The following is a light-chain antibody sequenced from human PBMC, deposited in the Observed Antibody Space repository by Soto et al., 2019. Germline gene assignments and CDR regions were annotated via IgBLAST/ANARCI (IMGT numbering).Light chain of an antibody. J-gene: IGLJ3*02. CDR2: NNN. CDR1: RSNIGNNA. CDR3: ATWDDSLNARGV. Sequence: QSVLTQPPSASGTPGQRVTISCSGSRSNIGNNAVSWYQQFPGTAPKLLIYNNNQRPSGVPDRFSGSKSGTSAALAISGLQAEYEADEYCATWDDSLNARGVFGGGTKLTVL. V-gene: IGLV1-44*01.